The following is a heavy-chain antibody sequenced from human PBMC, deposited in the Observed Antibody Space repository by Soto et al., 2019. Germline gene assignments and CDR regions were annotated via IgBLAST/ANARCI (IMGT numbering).Heavy chain of an antibody. CDR3: AKGSKFTIFSANDF. CDR1: GFTFSSYA. Sequence: EVQLLESGGGLVQPGGSLRLSCAASGFTFSSYAMTWVRQAPGKGLEWVSALSGNSGTTYSADSVKGRFTISRDNSRNTLCLQMSSLRAEDTALYYCAKGSKFTIFSANDFWGQGTLVTVSS. V-gene: IGHV3-23*01. D-gene: IGHD3-3*01. J-gene: IGHJ4*02. CDR2: LSGNSGTT.